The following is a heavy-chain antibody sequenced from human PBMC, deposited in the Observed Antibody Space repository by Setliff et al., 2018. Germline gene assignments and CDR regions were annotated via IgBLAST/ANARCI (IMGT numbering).Heavy chain of an antibody. D-gene: IGHD1-26*01. J-gene: IGHJ3*02. CDR3: ARKGISALSGAFDM. CDR2: IHYSGNT. CDR1: GGSIRNYY. V-gene: IGHV4-59*01. Sequence: SETLSLTCTVSGGSIRNYYWSWIRQPPGKGLEWIGYIHYSGNTNYNPSLKSRVTISVDTSKNQFSLKLTSVTAADTAVYYCARKGISALSGAFDMWGQGTMVTVSS.